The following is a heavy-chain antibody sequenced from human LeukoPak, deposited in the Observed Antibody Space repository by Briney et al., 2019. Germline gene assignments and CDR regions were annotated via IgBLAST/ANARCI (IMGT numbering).Heavy chain of an antibody. Sequence: GGSLRLSCAASGFTFSSYGMHWVRQAPGKGLEWVAVIWYGGSNKYYADSVKGRFTISRDNSKDTLYLQMNSLRAEDTAVYYCARDAPGAFDIWGQGTMVTVSS. J-gene: IGHJ3*02. V-gene: IGHV3-33*01. CDR3: ARDAPGAFDI. CDR2: IWYGGSNK. CDR1: GFTFSSYG.